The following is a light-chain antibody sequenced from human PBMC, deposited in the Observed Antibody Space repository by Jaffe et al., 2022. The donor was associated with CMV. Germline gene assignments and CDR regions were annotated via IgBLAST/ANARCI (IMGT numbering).Light chain of an antibody. V-gene: IGLV1-44*01. CDR1: SSNIGSNT. Sequence: QSVLTQPPSASGTPGQRVTISCSGSSSNIGSNTVNWYQQLPGTAPKLLIYNDNQRPSGVPDRFSGSKSGTSASLAISGLQSEDEAGYYCAAWDGSLNGVVFGGGTKLTVL. CDR3: AAWDGSLNGVV. CDR2: NDN. J-gene: IGLJ2*01.